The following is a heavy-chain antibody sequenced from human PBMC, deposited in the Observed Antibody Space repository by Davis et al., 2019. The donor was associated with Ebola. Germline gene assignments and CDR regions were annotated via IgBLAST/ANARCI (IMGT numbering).Heavy chain of an antibody. D-gene: IGHD1-26*01. Sequence: PGGSLRLSCKGSGYSFTSYWIGWVRQMPGKGLEWMGIIYPGDSDTRYSPSFQGQVTISADKSISTAYLQWSSLKASDTAMYYCARRQYSGSYYYQGDYYFDYWGQGTLVTVSS. CDR3: ARRQYSGSYYYQGDYYFDY. V-gene: IGHV5-51*01. CDR2: IYPGDSDT. J-gene: IGHJ4*02. CDR1: GYSFTSYW.